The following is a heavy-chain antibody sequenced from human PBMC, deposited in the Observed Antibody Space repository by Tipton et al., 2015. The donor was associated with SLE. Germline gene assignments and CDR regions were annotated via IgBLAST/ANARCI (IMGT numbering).Heavy chain of an antibody. CDR3: ASSLLDYYGMDV. CDR2: ISSSSDYI. Sequence: SLRLSCSASGISFRSYEMNWVRQAPGKGLEWASSISSSSDYIYYADSVKGRFTISRDDAKNSLYLQMNSLRTDDSAVYYCASSLLDYYGMDVWGQGTTVTVSS. D-gene: IGHD3-10*01. V-gene: IGHV3-21*01. CDR1: GISFRSYE. J-gene: IGHJ6*02.